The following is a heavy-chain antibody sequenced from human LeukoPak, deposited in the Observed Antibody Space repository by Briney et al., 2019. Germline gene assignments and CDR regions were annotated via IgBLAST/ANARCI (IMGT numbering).Heavy chain of an antibody. V-gene: IGHV3-23*01. CDR2: ISSSGRST. D-gene: IGHD6-6*01. CDR1: GFTFSSYS. CDR3: AKGVTSSLGWYFNL. J-gene: IGHJ2*01. Sequence: GGSLRLSCAASGFTFSSYSMNWVRQAPGKGLEWVSAISSSGRSTYYADSVKGRFTISRDNSKNTLSLQMNSLRAEDTAVYYCAKGVTSSLGWYFNLWGRGTLVAVSS.